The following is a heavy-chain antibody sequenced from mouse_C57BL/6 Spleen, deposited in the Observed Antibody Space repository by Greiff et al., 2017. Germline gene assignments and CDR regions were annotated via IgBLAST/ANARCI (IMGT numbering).Heavy chain of an antibody. D-gene: IGHD1-1*01. CDR3: ARGSFITSYYFDY. Sequence: QVQLQQPGAELVMPGASVKLSCKASGYTFTSYWMHWVKQRPGQGLEWIGEIDPSDSYTNYNQKFKGKSTLTVDKSSSTAYMQLSSLTSEDSAVYYCARGSFITSYYFDYWGQGTTLTVST. CDR2: IDPSDSYT. CDR1: GYTFTSYW. V-gene: IGHV1-69*01. J-gene: IGHJ2*01.